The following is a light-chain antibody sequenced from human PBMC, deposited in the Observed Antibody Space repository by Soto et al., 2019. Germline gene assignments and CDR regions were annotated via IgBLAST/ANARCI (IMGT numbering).Light chain of an antibody. J-gene: IGLJ1*01. CDR2: EVS. V-gene: IGLV2-14*01. Sequence: QSALTQPASVSGSPGRSITISCTGTSSDVGGYNYVSWYQQHPGKAPKLMIYEVSNRPSGVSNRFSGSKSGNTASLTISGLQAEDEADYYCSSYTSSSTLVFGTGKKVTV. CDR1: SSDVGGYNY. CDR3: SSYTSSSTLV.